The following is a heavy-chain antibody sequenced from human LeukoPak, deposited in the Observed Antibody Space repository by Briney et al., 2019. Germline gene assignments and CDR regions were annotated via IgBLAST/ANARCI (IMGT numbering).Heavy chain of an antibody. V-gene: IGHV3-7*05. CDR2: IKQDGGSQ. D-gene: IGHD3-16*01. CDR1: GFMLRSYW. Sequence: GRSLRLSCAASGFMLRSYWMSWVRQAPGKGLEWVADIKQDGGSQYYADSVKGRFTISRDNAKNTLYLQMNSLIGEDSAVYYCARVRCDYIFDCWGQGTMVTVSS. CDR3: ARVRCDYIFDC. J-gene: IGHJ4*02.